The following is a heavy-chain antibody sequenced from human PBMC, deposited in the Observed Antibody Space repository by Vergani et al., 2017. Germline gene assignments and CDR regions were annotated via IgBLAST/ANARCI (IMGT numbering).Heavy chain of an antibody. D-gene: IGHD3-10*01. CDR1: GASVNSYY. V-gene: IGHV4-59*02. CDR2: VSFRGDT. Sequence: QVKLQESGPGLVKPSETLSPTCTVSGASVNSYYWSWIRQPPGKGLEWMGYVSFRGDTHYDPSVKGRMTISLNTSSNQFSLYLTSVTAADTAVYYCARSRIYYGAGSPDYWGQGTLVTVSS. CDR3: ARSRIYYGAGSPDY. J-gene: IGHJ4*02.